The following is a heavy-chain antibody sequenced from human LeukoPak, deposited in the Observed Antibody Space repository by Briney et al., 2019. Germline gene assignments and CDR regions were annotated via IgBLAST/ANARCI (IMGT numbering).Heavy chain of an antibody. CDR1: GYRFTTYW. CDR3: ARARVGAATLSY. CDR2: IYPGDSDT. D-gene: IGHD2-15*01. Sequence: GESLKISCKGAGYRFTTYWISWVRQMPGKGLEWMGVIYPGDSDTRYSPSFQGQVTLSADKSISTAYLQWSSLKASDTAPYYCARARVGAATLSYWGQGTLVTVSS. V-gene: IGHV5-51*01. J-gene: IGHJ4*02.